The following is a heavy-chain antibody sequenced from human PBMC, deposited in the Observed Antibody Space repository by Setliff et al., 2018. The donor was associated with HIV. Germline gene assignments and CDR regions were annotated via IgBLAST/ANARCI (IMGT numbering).Heavy chain of an antibody. J-gene: IGHJ3*02. CDR2: ISAYNGKT. CDR3: ARDWNYFASGSNPFDI. D-gene: IGHD3-10*01. V-gene: IGHV1-18*01. CDR1: GYSFNTYG. Sequence: AASVKVSCKTSGYSFNTYGIGWMRQAPGQGLEWMGWISAYNGKTNLAQRFQGRLTVTTDSSTSTAYMGLRSLRSDDSAVYFCARDWNYFASGSNPFDIWGQGTMVTVSS.